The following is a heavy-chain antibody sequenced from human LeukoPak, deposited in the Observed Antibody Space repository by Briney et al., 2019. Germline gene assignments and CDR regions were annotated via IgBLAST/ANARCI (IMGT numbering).Heavy chain of an antibody. CDR3: ALKAVAGPWGY. V-gene: IGHV3-21*01. CDR1: GFTFSSYS. J-gene: IGHJ4*02. Sequence: GGSLRLPCAASGFTFSSYSMNWVRQAPGKGLEWVSSISSSSSYIYYADSVKGRFTISRDNAKNSLYLQMNSLRAEDTAVYYCALKAVAGPWGYWGQGTLVTVSS. D-gene: IGHD6-19*01. CDR2: ISSSSSYI.